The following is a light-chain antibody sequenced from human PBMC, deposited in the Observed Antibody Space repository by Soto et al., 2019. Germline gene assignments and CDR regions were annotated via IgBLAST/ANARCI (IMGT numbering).Light chain of an antibody. CDR1: QDIRSY. Sequence: DIQLTQSPSFLSASVGDRVTITCRASQDIRSYLAWYQRRPGKAPELLIYGASTLRPGGASRFSGSGSGTEFTLTISSLQPEDFATYFCQQLNTFPPFFTFGPGTKVDIK. CDR3: QQLNTFPPFFT. J-gene: IGKJ3*01. CDR2: GAS. V-gene: IGKV1-9*01.